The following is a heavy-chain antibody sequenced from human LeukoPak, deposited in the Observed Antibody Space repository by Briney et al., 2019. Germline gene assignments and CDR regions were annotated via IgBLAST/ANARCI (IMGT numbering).Heavy chain of an antibody. D-gene: IGHD3-3*01. V-gene: IGHV3-30*02. CDR1: GFTFSSYG. CDR3: ARLREIPVFGVVTKSTSYFDY. Sequence: GGSLRLSCAASGFTFSSYGMHWVRQAPGKGLEWVAFIRYDGSNKYYADSVKGRFTISRDNSKNTLYLQMNSLRAEDTAVYYCARLREIPVFGVVTKSTSYFDYWGQGTLVTVSS. CDR2: IRYDGSNK. J-gene: IGHJ4*02.